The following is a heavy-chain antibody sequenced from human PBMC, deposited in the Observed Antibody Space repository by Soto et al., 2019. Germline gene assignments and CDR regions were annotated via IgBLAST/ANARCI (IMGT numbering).Heavy chain of an antibody. V-gene: IGHV3-30-3*01. CDR2: ISYDGSNK. CDR1: GFTFSSYA. J-gene: IGHJ6*02. CDR3: ARVRDDYGGKRGGYYYYYGMDV. Sequence: GGSLRLSCAASGFTFSSYAMHWVRKAPGKGLEWVAVISYDGSNKYYADSVKGQFTISRDNSKNTLYLQMNSLRAEDTAVYYCARVRDDYGGKRGGYYYYYGMDVWGQGTTVTVSS. D-gene: IGHD4-17*01.